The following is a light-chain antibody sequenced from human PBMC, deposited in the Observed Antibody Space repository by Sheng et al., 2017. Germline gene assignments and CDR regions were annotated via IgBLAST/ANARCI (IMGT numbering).Light chain of an antibody. CDR1: QSVGLNY. J-gene: IGKJ2*01. CDR2: GAS. Sequence: EIVLTQSPGTLSLSPGERATLSCRASQSVGLNYLAWYQQKPGQAPRLLIHGASSRATGLSDRFSGGGSGTDFTLTISRLEPEDFAVYYCQQYGNSPYTFGQGTKVEI. V-gene: IGKV3-20*01. CDR3: QQYGNSPYT.